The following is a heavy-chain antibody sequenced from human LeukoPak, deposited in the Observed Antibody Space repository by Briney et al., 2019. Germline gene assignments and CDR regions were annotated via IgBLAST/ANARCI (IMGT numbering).Heavy chain of an antibody. V-gene: IGHV4-30-4*01. J-gene: IGHJ4*02. CDR3: ARAHDSSGPATPPYYFDY. CDR1: GGSISSGDYY. D-gene: IGHD3-22*01. Sequence: PSETLSLTCTVSGGSISSGDYYWSWIRQPPGKGLEWIGYIYYSGSTYYNPSLKSRVTISVDTSKNQFSLKLSSVTAADTAVYYCARAHDSSGPATPPYYFDYWGQGTQVTVSS. CDR2: IYYSGST.